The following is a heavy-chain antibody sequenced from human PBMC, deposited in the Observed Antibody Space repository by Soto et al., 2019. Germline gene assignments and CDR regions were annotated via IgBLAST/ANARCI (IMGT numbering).Heavy chain of an antibody. CDR3: ARHLGWFGETRLDY. V-gene: IGHV4-39*01. Sequence: SETLSLTCTVSGGSISSSSYYWGWIRQPPGKGLEWIGSMDYSGSTYYNPSLNSRVTISVDTSKNQFSLKLTSVTAADTAVYHCARHLGWFGETRLDYWGQGTLVTVSS. CDR2: MDYSGST. CDR1: GGSISSSSYY. J-gene: IGHJ4*02. D-gene: IGHD3-10*01.